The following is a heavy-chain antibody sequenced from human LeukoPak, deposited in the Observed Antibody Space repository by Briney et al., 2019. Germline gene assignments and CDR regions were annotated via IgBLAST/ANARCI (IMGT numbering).Heavy chain of an antibody. J-gene: IGHJ6*02. V-gene: IGHV3-30*02. CDR2: IGHDGSGK. CDR1: GFTFSSSG. D-gene: IGHD6-6*01. Sequence: PGGSLRLSCTTSGFTFSSSGIHWVRQAPGKGLEWVAFIGHDGSGKHYADSVRGRITISRDNSKNTVFLQMNSLRIEDTAVYYCARSSNYYYGMDVWGQGTTVTVSS. CDR3: ARSSNYYYGMDV.